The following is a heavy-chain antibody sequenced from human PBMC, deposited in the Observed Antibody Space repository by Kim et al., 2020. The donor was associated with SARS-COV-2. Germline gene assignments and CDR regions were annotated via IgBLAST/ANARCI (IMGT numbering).Heavy chain of an antibody. CDR1: GYIFTTYA. J-gene: IGHJ4*02. Sequence: ASVKVSCKTSGYIFTTYAIFWVRQAPGQRLEWMGWINAASGNTKYSQNFQGRLTITRDTFASTAYMELSSLRSEDTAVYFCARELDTTGYHFDSWGQGTLVIVSS. CDR3: ARELDTTGYHFDS. D-gene: IGHD1-1*01. V-gene: IGHV1-3*01. CDR2: INAASGNT.